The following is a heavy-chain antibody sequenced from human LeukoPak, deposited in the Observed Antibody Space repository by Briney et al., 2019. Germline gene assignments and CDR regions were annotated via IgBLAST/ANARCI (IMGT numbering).Heavy chain of an antibody. V-gene: IGHV4-30-2*01. CDR2: IYHSGST. D-gene: IGHD4-11*01. J-gene: IGHJ5*02. CDR1: GGSISSGGYS. Sequence: TLSLTCAVSGGSISSGGYSWSWIRQPPGKGLEWIGYIYHSGSTYYNPSLKSRVTISVDRSKNQFSLKLSSVTAADTAVYYCAREVGYSNYHWFDPWGQGTLVTVSS. CDR3: AREVGYSNYHWFDP.